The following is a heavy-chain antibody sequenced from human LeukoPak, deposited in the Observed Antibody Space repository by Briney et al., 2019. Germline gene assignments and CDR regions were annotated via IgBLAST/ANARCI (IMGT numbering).Heavy chain of an antibody. Sequence: SETLSLTCAVYGGSFSGYYWSWIRQPPGKGLEWIGEINHSGSTNYNPSLKSRVTISVDTSKNQFSLKLSSVTAADTAVYYCARGIAARPYYYYYYMDVWGKGTTVTVSS. CDR2: INHSGST. CDR3: ARGIAARPYYYYYYMDV. CDR1: GGSFSGYY. J-gene: IGHJ6*03. V-gene: IGHV4-34*01. D-gene: IGHD6-6*01.